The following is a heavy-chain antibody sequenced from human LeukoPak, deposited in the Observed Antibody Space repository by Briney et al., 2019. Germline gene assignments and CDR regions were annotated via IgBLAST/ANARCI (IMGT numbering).Heavy chain of an antibody. D-gene: IGHD1-26*01. CDR1: GFTFSNYW. V-gene: IGHV3-7*01. CDR3: ARDKVVGATFFDY. Sequence: QAGGSLKLSCAASGFTFSNYWMSWVRQAPGKGLEWVANINQDGSEKYDVDSVKGRFTISRDNAKNSLYLQMNSLRDEDTAVYYCARDKVVGATFFDYWGQGTLVTVSS. CDR2: INQDGSEK. J-gene: IGHJ4*02.